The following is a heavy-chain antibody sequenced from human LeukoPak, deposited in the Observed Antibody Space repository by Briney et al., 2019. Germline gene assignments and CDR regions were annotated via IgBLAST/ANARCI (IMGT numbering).Heavy chain of an antibody. J-gene: IGHJ4*02. D-gene: IGHD1-26*01. CDR3: AKDLFLRMGAIHY. CDR1: GFTVSSNS. Sequence: PGGSLRLSCTVSGFTVSSNSMSWVRQAPGKGLEWVSFIYSDNTHYSDSVKGRFTISRDNSKNTLYLQMNSLRAEDTAVYYCAKDLFLRMGAIHYWGQGTLVTVSS. V-gene: IGHV3-53*01. CDR2: IYSDNT.